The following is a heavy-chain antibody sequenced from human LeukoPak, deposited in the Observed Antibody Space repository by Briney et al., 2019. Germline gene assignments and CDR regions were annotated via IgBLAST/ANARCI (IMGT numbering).Heavy chain of an antibody. CDR3: SRGRYGSY. CDR1: GFTFSDYY. CDR2: MSGDGGTM. V-gene: IGHV3-11*01. Sequence: GGSLRLSCAASGFTFSDYYMSWIRQTPGKGLEWISYMSGDGGTMYYADSVKGRFAISRDNAKKSVYLQMNSLRADDTAVYYCSRGRYGSYWGLGTLVTVSS. J-gene: IGHJ4*02. D-gene: IGHD6-19*01.